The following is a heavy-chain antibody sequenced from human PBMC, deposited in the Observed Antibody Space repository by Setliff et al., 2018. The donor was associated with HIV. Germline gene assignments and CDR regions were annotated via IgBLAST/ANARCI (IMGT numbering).Heavy chain of an antibody. CDR1: GGSLSSDNYY. V-gene: IGHV4-61*02. Sequence: LSLTCTVSGGSLSSDNYYWSWIRQPAGKGLEWMGRIYSPGSTNYSPSLKSRLSISIDTSKNQFSLRLSSVTAADTAVYYCARDIHSSSWYGVGGMDLWGQGTTVTVSS. CDR2: IYSPGST. J-gene: IGHJ6*02. D-gene: IGHD6-13*01. CDR3: ARDIHSSSWYGVGGMDL.